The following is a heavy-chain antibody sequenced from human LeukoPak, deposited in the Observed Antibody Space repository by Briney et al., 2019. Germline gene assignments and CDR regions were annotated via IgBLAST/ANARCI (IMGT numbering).Heavy chain of an antibody. V-gene: IGHV3-21*04. D-gene: IGHD2-2*01. Sequence: GGSLRLSCAASGFTFSSYSMNWVRQAPGKGLEWVSSISSSSSYIYYADSVKGRFTISRDNAKNTLYLQMNSLRAEDTAVYYCANKPSGIVVVPAAMGYWGQGTLVTVSS. CDR1: GFTFSSYS. J-gene: IGHJ4*02. CDR2: ISSSSSYI. CDR3: ANKPSGIVVVPAAMGY.